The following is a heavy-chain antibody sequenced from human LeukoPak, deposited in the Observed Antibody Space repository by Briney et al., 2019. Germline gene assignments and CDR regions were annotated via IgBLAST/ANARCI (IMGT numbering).Heavy chain of an antibody. J-gene: IGHJ5*02. Sequence: KPSETLSLTCAVYIDSFSNYHWNWIRQTPSKGLEWIEEVNEVGGTNISPSLRNRVILSVDTSKNQFFLKLISVTVADTAVYYCARGQGATVPQVGKNWFDPWGQGTLVTVSS. D-gene: IGHD1-26*01. CDR1: IDSFSNYH. CDR2: VNEVGGT. CDR3: ARGQGATVPQVGKNWFDP. V-gene: IGHV4-34*01.